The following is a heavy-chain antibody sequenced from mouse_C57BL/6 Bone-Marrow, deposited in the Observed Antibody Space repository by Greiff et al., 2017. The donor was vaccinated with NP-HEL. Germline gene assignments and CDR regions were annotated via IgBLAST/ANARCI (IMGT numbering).Heavy chain of an antibody. V-gene: IGHV5-16*01. CDR1: GFTFSDYS. Sequence: EVNVVESEGGLVQPGSSMKLSCTASGFTFSDYSMAWVRQVPEKGLEWVANINYDGSSTYYLDSLKSRFIISRDNAKNILYLQMSSLESEDTATYYCAREGGLRRRTYAMDYWGQGTSVTVSS. D-gene: IGHD2-4*01. J-gene: IGHJ4*01. CDR2: INYDGSST. CDR3: AREGGLRRRTYAMDY.